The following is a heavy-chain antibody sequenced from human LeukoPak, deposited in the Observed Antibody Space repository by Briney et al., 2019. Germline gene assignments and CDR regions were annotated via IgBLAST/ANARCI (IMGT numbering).Heavy chain of an antibody. Sequence: GASVKVSCKASGGTFSSYAISWVRQAPGQGLEWMGRIIPILGIANYAQKFQGRVTITADKSTSTAYMELSSLRAEDTAVYYCAKVYGYDFWSGYQKYYFDYWGQGTLVTVSS. CDR1: GGTFSSYA. J-gene: IGHJ4*02. V-gene: IGHV1-69*04. CDR2: IIPILGIA. D-gene: IGHD3-3*01. CDR3: AKVYGYDFWSGYQKYYFDY.